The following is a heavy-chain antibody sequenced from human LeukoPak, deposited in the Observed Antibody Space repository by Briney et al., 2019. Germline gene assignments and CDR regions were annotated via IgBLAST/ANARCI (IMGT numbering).Heavy chain of an antibody. CDR3: ARVGYSSPYYYYYMDV. CDR2: ISAYNGNT. J-gene: IGHJ6*03. Sequence: GASVKVSCKASGYTFTSYGISWERQAPGQGPEWMGWISAYNGNTNYAQKLQGRVTMTTDTFTSTAYMELRSLRSDDTAVYYCARVGYSSPYYYYYMDVWGKGTMVTVSS. V-gene: IGHV1-18*01. D-gene: IGHD6-13*01. CDR1: GYTFTSYG.